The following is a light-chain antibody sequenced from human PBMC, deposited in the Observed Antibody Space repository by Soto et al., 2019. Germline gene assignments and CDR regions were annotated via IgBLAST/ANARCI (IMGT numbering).Light chain of an antibody. V-gene: IGLV2-14*01. CDR1: SSDIGAYNY. CDR3: FSHRSGDSHV. Sequence: QSALTQPASVSGSPGQSITIACTGTSSDIGAYNYVSWYQQYPGKAPKLMIYGVTNRPSGVSNRFSGSKTGYTASLTISGLQAEDEADYYCFSHRSGDSHVFGTGTKVTVL. CDR2: GVT. J-gene: IGLJ1*01.